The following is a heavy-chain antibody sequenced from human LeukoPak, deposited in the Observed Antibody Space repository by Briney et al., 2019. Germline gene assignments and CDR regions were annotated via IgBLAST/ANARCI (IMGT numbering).Heavy chain of an antibody. J-gene: IGHJ5*02. Sequence: GGSLRLSCAASGFTFSSYWMSWVRQAPGKGLEWVSYISSSSGTIYYADSVKGRFTISRDNLKNSLYLQMNSLRAEDTAVYYCAREPFSSPNWFDPWGQGTLVTVTS. CDR2: ISSSSGTI. CDR1: GFTFSSYW. V-gene: IGHV3-48*04. CDR3: AREPFSSPNWFDP. D-gene: IGHD6-13*01.